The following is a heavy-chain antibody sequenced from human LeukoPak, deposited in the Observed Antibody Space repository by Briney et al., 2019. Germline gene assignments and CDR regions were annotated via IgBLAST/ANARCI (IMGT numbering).Heavy chain of an antibody. CDR3: ARGRGGSGYYYYYMDV. Sequence: SETLSLTCTVSGGSISSYYWSWIRQPPGKGLEWIGYIYYSGSTNYNPSLKSRVTISVDTSKNQFSLKLSSVTAADTAVYYCARGRGGSGYYYYYMDVWGKGTTVTVSS. V-gene: IGHV4-59*12. D-gene: IGHD3-10*01. J-gene: IGHJ6*03. CDR2: IYYSGST. CDR1: GGSISSYY.